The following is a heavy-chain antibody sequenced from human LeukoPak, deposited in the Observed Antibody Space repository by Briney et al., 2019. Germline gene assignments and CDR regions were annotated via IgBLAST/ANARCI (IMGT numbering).Heavy chain of an antibody. CDR2: IKQDGSEK. D-gene: IGHD3-22*01. CDR1: GFTFSSYW. J-gene: IGHJ4*02. Sequence: SGGSLRLSCAASGFTFSSYWMSWVRQAPGKGLEWVANIKQDGSEKYYVDSVKGRFTISRDNAKNSLYLQMNSLRAEDTAVYYCARDRPYYYDSSGYYWGYFDYWGQGTLVTVSS. V-gene: IGHV3-7*01. CDR3: ARDRPYYYDSSGYYWGYFDY.